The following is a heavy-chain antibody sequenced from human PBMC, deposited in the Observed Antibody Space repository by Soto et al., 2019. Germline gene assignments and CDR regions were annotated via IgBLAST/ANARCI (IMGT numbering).Heavy chain of an antibody. Sequence: PGGSLRLSCAASGFTFSSYGKHWVRQAPGKGLEWVAVISYDGSNKYYGDSVKGRFTISRDNSKNTLYLQMNSLRAEDTAVYYCARDGIAPSSSYYCAMDVWGQGTTVTVSS. J-gene: IGHJ6*02. CDR2: ISYDGSNK. D-gene: IGHD6-6*01. CDR3: ARDGIAPSSSYYCAMDV. V-gene: IGHV3-30*19. CDR1: GFTFSSYG.